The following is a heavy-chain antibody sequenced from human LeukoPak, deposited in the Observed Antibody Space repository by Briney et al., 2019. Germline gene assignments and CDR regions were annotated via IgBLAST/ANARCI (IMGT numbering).Heavy chain of an antibody. CDR1: GYTFTSYG. Sequence: ASVKVSCKASGYTFTSYGISWVRQAPGQGLEWMGWISAYNGNTNYAQKLQGRVTMTTDTSTSTAYMELRSLRSDDTAVYYCASTIAARPTYYYYYMDVWGKGTTVTVSS. J-gene: IGHJ6*03. V-gene: IGHV1-18*01. CDR2: ISAYNGNT. CDR3: ASTIAARPTYYYYYMDV. D-gene: IGHD6-6*01.